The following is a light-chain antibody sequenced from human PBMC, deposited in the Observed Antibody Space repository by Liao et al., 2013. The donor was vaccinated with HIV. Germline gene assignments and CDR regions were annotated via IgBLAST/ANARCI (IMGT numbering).Light chain of an antibody. CDR1: YLGDKY. CDR2: QDN. Sequence: SSELTQSPSVSVSPGQTASITCSGDYLGDKYASWYQHKPGQAPVLVIYQDNKRPSGIPERFSGSNSGNTATLTISGTQAIDEADYYCQTWDSITNVFGTGTRVTVL. CDR3: QTWDSITNV. V-gene: IGLV3-1*01. J-gene: IGLJ1*01.